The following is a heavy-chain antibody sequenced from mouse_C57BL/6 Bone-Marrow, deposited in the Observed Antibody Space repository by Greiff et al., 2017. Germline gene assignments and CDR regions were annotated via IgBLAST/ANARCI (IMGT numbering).Heavy chain of an antibody. D-gene: IGHD2-3*01. V-gene: IGHV1-55*01. CDR2: IYPGSGST. CDR3: AIRVSIYDGYYGGYFDV. Sequence: VQLQQPGAELVKPGASVKMSCKASGYTFTSYWITWVKQRPGQGLEWIGDIYPGSGSTNYNEKFKSKATLTVEPSYSTAYMQLSSLTSEYSSVYYCAIRVSIYDGYYGGYFDVCCTGTTVTVSS. CDR1: GYTFTSYW. J-gene: IGHJ1*03.